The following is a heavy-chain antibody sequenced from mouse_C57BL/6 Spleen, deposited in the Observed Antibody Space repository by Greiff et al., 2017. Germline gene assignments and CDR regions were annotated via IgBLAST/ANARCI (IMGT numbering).Heavy chain of an antibody. CDR1: GYTFTSYW. D-gene: IGHD2-5*01. V-gene: IGHV1-59*01. Sequence: QVQLQQPGAELVRPGTSVKLSCKASGYTFTSYWMHWVKQRPGQGLEWIGVIDPSDSYTNYNQKFKGKATLTIDTSSSTAYMQLSSLTSEDSAVYYCARLTRYYSNSGPMDYWGQGTSVTVSS. CDR2: IDPSDSYT. CDR3: ARLTRYYSNSGPMDY. J-gene: IGHJ4*01.